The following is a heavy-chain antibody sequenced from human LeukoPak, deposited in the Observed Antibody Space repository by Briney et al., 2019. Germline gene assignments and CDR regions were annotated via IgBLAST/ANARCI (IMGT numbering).Heavy chain of an antibody. CDR3: ARGYDYGYGLDH. J-gene: IGHJ4*02. D-gene: IGHD5-18*01. V-gene: IGHV3-13*01. CDR2: IGTAGDT. Sequence: GGSLRLSCAASGFTFSSYDMHWVRQATGKGLEWVSAIGTAGDTYYPGSVKGRITISRENAKNSLYLQMNSLRAGDTAVYYCARGYDYGYGLDHWGQGTLVTVSS. CDR1: GFTFSSYD.